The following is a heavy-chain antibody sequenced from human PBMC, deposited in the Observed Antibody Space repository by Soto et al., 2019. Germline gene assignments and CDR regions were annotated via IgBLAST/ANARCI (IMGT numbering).Heavy chain of an antibody. J-gene: IGHJ4*02. CDR3: ARDGPPDYGDYDFDY. D-gene: IGHD4-17*01. CDR1: GGTFSSYT. CDR2: IIPILGIA. Sequence: SVKVSCKASGGTFSSYTISWVRQAPGQGLEWMGRIIPILGIANYAQKFQGRVTITADKSTSTAYMELSSLRSEDTAVYYCARDGPPDYGDYDFDYWGQGTLVTVSS. V-gene: IGHV1-69*04.